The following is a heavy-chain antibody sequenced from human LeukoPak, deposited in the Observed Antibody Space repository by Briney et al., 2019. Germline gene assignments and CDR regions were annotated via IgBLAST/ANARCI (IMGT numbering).Heavy chain of an antibody. D-gene: IGHD6-19*01. CDR3: ARGPRNSDWYSIDY. V-gene: IGHV4-4*07. CDR1: GGSISSYF. J-gene: IGHJ4*02. Sequence: PSETLSLNCTVSGGSISSYFWSWIRQPAGKGLEWIGRIYTSGSTDYNPSLKSRVTMSVDTSKNQFSLKLNSVTAADTAVYYCARGPRNSDWYSIDYWGQGTLATVSS. CDR2: IYTSGST.